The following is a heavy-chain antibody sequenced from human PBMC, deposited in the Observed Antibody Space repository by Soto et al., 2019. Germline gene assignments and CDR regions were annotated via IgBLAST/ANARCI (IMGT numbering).Heavy chain of an antibody. CDR2: ISWNSGSI. CDR3: AKDIFPVDIAVAGPYFDY. J-gene: IGHJ4*02. V-gene: IGHV3-9*01. CDR1: GFTFDDYA. Sequence: GGSLRLSCAASGFTFDDYAMHWVRQAPGKGLEWVSGISWNSGSIAYADSVKGRFTISRDNAKNSLYLQMNSLRAEDTALYYCAKDIFPVDIAVAGPYFDYWGQGTLVTVSS. D-gene: IGHD6-19*01.